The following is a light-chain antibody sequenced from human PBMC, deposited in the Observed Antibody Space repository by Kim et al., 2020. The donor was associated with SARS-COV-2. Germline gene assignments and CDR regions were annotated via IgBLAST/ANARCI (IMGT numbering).Light chain of an antibody. CDR1: QSISSN. J-gene: IGKJ1*01. CDR2: GAS. CDR3: QQYNDWPWT. V-gene: IGKV3-15*01. Sequence: EIVMTQSPPTLSVSPGERVTLPCRASQSISSNLGWYQQKPGQAPRLLIYGASTRATGIPARFSGSGSGTEFTLTISSLQSEDFAVYCCQQYNDWPWTFGQGTKVEI.